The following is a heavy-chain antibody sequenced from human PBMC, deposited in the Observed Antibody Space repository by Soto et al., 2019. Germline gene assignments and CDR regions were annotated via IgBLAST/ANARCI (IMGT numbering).Heavy chain of an antibody. V-gene: IGHV3-30-3*01. Sequence: GVSLRLSCAASGFTFSSYAMHWVRQAPGKGLEWVAVISYDGSNKYYADSVKGRFTISRDNSKNTLYLQMNSLRAEDTAVYYCARGDAFDIWGQGTMVTVSS. J-gene: IGHJ3*02. CDR2: ISYDGSNK. CDR3: ARGDAFDI. CDR1: GFTFSSYA.